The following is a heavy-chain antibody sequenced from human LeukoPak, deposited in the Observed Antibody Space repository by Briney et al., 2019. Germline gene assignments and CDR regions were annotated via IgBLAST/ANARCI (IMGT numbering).Heavy chain of an antibody. D-gene: IGHD1-26*01. CDR1: GYTLTELS. V-gene: IGHV1-24*01. CDR3: ATVVGATFYYFDY. J-gene: IGHJ4*02. CDR2: FDPEDGEP. Sequence: GASVKVACKVSGYTLTELSMHWVRQAPGKGLEWMGGFDPEDGEPIYAQKFQGRVTMTEDTSTDTAYMELSSLRSEDTAVYYCATVVGATFYYFDYWGQGTLVTVSS.